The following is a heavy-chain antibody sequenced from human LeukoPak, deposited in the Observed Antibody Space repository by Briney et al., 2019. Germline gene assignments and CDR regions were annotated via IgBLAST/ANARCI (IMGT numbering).Heavy chain of an antibody. CDR3: ARSTDSSGYYDLWDY. D-gene: IGHD3-22*01. CDR1: GYSFTSYW. J-gene: IGHJ4*02. Sequence: GESLKISCKGSGYSFTSYWIGWVRQMPGKGLEWMGIIYPGDSDTRYSPSFQGQVTISADNSISTAYLQWRSLKASDTAMYYCARSTDSSGYYDLWDYWGQGTLVTVSS. V-gene: IGHV5-51*01. CDR2: IYPGDSDT.